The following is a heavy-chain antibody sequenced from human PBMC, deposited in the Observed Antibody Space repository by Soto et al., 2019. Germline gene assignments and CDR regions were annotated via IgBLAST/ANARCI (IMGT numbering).Heavy chain of an antibody. J-gene: IGHJ4*02. CDR2: LDAGDTT. CDR3: AKDPRAYSTHMLYFSDH. CDR1: GFTFSRHA. V-gene: IGHV3-23*01. Sequence: EVQLLESGGNLVQPGGSLRLSCAASGFTFSRHAMSWVRQAPGEGLEWVSTLDAGDTTYYADSVKGRFTISRDNARNTLSLQMNSLRVEDTAVYYCAKDPRAYSTHMLYFSDHLCQGTRVTVSS. D-gene: IGHD6-13*01.